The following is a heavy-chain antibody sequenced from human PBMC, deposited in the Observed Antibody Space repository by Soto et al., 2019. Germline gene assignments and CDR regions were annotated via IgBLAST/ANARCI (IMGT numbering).Heavy chain of an antibody. J-gene: IGHJ4*02. CDR2: IIPILGTA. Sequence: QVQLVQSGAEVKKPGSSVKVSCKASGGTFSSYAISWVRQATGQGLEWMGGIIPILGTANYAQKFQGRVTITADESTSTAYMELRRLRSEDTAVYDCARYGLKGGADYWGQGTVVTVSS. CDR1: GGTFSSYA. D-gene: IGHD4-17*01. CDR3: ARYGLKGGADY. V-gene: IGHV1-69*01.